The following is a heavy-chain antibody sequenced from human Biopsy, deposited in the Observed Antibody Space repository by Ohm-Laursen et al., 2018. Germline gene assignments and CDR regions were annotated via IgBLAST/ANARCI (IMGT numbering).Heavy chain of an antibody. V-gene: IGHV1-2*02. CDR2: ISPKSGDT. CDR3: ALQSVAQMKNFDY. J-gene: IGHJ4*02. CDR1: GFSFTGYY. D-gene: IGHD6-19*01. Sequence: GASVKVSCKVSGFSFTGYYIHWVRQAPGQGLEWMGWISPKSGDTNYAHKFQGNITMTRDTSMSTAYMEMSRLRCDDTAVYYCALQSVAQMKNFDYWGQGTLVTVSS.